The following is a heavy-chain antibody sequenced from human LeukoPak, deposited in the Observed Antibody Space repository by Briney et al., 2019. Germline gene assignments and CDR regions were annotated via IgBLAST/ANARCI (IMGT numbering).Heavy chain of an antibody. D-gene: IGHD1-26*01. CDR1: GGSISSSSYY. V-gene: IGHV4-39*01. J-gene: IGHJ6*03. Sequence: PSETLSLTCTVSGGSISSSSYYWGWIRQPPGKGLEWIGSIYYSGSTYYNPSLKSRVTISVDTSKNQFSLKLSSVTAADTAVYYCARRSTNYYYMDVWGKGTTVTVSS. CDR3: ARRSTNYYYMDV. CDR2: IYYSGST.